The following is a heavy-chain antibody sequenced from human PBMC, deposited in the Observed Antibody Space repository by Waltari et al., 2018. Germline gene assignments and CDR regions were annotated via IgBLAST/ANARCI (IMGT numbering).Heavy chain of an antibody. CDR1: GFTFSSYT. D-gene: IGHD4-17*01. J-gene: IGHJ5*02. V-gene: IGHV3-21*01. CDR2: ISSSSTYI. CDR3: ARDFLSTVTKSFDP. Sequence: EVQLVESGGGLVKPGGSLRLSCAASGFTFSSYTMSWVRQAPGKGLDWVSSISSSSTYIYYAVSVKGRFTISRDNAKNSLYLQMNSLRAEDTAVYYCARDFLSTVTKSFDPWGQGTLVTVSS.